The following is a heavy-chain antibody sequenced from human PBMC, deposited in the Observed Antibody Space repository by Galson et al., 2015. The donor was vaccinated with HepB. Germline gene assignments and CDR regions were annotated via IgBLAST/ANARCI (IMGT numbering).Heavy chain of an antibody. Sequence: PALVKPTQTLTLTCTFSGFSLSTSGMCVSWIRQPPGKALEWLARIDWDDDKYYSTSLKTRLTISKDTSKNQVVLTMTNMDPVDTATYYCAREYYYDSSGHVSGRTHAFDIWGQGTMVTVSS. CDR1: GFSLSTSGMC. CDR3: AREYYYDSSGHVSGRTHAFDI. J-gene: IGHJ3*02. D-gene: IGHD3-22*01. CDR2: IDWDDDK. V-gene: IGHV2-70*11.